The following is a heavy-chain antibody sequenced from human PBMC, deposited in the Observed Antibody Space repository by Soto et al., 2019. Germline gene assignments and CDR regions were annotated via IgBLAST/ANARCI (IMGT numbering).Heavy chain of an antibody. CDR2: IYYSGST. D-gene: IGHD3-22*01. CDR1: RRSISSSTYY. V-gene: IGHV4-39*02. Sequence: SDTLCLTCTVIRRSISSSTYYGGWIRQPPGKVLEWIGSIYYSGSTYYNPSLKSRVTISVDTSKNQFSLKLSSVTAADTAVYYCARDYYYDSSGLIYYYYGMDVWGQGTTVT. CDR3: ARDYYYDSSGLIYYYYGMDV. J-gene: IGHJ6*02.